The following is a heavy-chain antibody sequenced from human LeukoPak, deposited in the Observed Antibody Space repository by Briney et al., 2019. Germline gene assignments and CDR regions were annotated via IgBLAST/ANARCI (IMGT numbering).Heavy chain of an antibody. Sequence: GGSLRLSCAASGFTFSSYAMSWVRQAPGKGLEWVSAISGSGGSTYYPDSVKGRFTISRDNSKNTLYLQMNSLRAEDTAVYYCANARLGSSWYENFDYWGQGTLVTVSS. CDR1: GFTFSSYA. J-gene: IGHJ4*02. CDR2: ISGSGGST. CDR3: ANARLGSSWYENFDY. V-gene: IGHV3-23*01. D-gene: IGHD6-13*01.